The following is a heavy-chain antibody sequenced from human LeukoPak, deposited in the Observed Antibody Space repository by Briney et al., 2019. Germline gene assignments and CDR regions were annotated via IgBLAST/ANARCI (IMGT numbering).Heavy chain of an antibody. J-gene: IGHJ5*02. CDR3: APQQAYSPYNWFDP. V-gene: IGHV3-23*01. Sequence: GGSLRLSCAASGFTFSSSAMSWVRQAPGKGLEWVAAISDTGRLSYCADPVKGRFTISRDNAENTLYLQMNSLRAEDTGVYYCAPQQAYSPYNWFDPWGQGTLVTVSS. CDR2: ISDTGRLS. D-gene: IGHD5-12*01. CDR1: GFTFSSSA.